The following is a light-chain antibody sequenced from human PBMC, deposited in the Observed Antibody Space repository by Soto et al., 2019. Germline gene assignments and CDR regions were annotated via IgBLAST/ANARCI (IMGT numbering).Light chain of an antibody. V-gene: IGLV1-44*01. CDR2: TNT. CDR1: SSNVGGNP. J-gene: IGLJ1*01. Sequence: QSVLTQSPSASGTPGQRVVISCSGSSSNVGGNPVNWYQHVPTTAPKLLIYTNTQRPSGVPDRFSGSKSGTSASLAISGLQSEDEADYYCESWDDSLNGPVFGTGTKVTVL. CDR3: ESWDDSLNGPV.